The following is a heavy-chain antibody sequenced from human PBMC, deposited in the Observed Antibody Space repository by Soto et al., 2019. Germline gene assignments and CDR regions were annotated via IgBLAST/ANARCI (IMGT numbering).Heavy chain of an antibody. CDR1: GFTFSSYA. Sequence: GGSLRLSCAASGFTFSSYAMHWVRQAPGKGLEWVAVISYDGSNKYYADSVKGRFTISRDNSKNTLYLQMNSLRAEDTAVYYCARDLHLWFGELSAYWGQGTLVTVSS. V-gene: IGHV3-30-3*01. CDR3: ARDLHLWFGELSAY. J-gene: IGHJ4*02. CDR2: ISYDGSNK. D-gene: IGHD3-10*01.